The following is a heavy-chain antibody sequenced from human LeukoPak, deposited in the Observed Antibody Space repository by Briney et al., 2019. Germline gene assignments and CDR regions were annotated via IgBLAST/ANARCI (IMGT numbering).Heavy chain of an antibody. Sequence: GGSLRLSCVASGFDFNSYAMKWARQAPGKGLEWVAAISRTSAYIYYSDSLKGRFTVSRDNARNSVYLQMDSLRAEDSAFYYCARDERRYCSDGSCYPGDYWGQGTLVTVSS. CDR3: ARDERRYCSDGSCYPGDY. J-gene: IGHJ4*02. D-gene: IGHD2-15*01. CDR1: GFDFNSYA. V-gene: IGHV3-21*01. CDR2: ISRTSAYI.